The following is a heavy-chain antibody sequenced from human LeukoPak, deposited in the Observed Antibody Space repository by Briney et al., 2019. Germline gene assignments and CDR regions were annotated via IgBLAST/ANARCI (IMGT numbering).Heavy chain of an antibody. Sequence: GGSLRLSCAASGFTFSSYSMNWVRQAPGKGLEWVSSISSSSSYIYYADSVKGRFTISRDNAKNSLYLQMNSLRAEDTAVYYCARDVSTPSYYDFWSGYFREPFDYWGQGTLVTVSS. V-gene: IGHV3-21*01. D-gene: IGHD3-3*01. CDR1: GFTFSSYS. CDR3: ARDVSTPSYYDFWSGYFREPFDY. J-gene: IGHJ4*02. CDR2: ISSSSSYI.